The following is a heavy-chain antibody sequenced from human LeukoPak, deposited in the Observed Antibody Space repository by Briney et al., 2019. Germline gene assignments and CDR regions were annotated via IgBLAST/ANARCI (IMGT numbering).Heavy chain of an antibody. Sequence: VASVKASCKASGYTFTGYYMHWVRQAPGQGLEWMGIINPSGGSTSYAQKFQGRVTMTRDMSTSTVYMELSSLRSEDTAVYYCARDYATHYYDTPYDPWGQGTLVTVSS. CDR1: GYTFTGYY. CDR3: ARDYATHYYDTPYDP. V-gene: IGHV1-46*01. CDR2: INPSGGST. J-gene: IGHJ5*02. D-gene: IGHD3-22*01.